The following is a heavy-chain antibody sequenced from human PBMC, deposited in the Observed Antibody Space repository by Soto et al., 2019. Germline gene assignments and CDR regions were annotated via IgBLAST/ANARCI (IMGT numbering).Heavy chain of an antibody. J-gene: IGHJ5*02. CDR1: GGTFSSYA. CDR3: AIGTMVRGVISWFDP. Sequence: SVKVSCKASGGTFSSYAISWVRQAPGQGLEWMGGIIPIFGTANYAQKFQGRVTITADESTSTAYMELSSLRSEDAAVYYCAIGTMVRGVISWFDPWGQGTLVTVSS. D-gene: IGHD3-10*01. CDR2: IIPIFGTA. V-gene: IGHV1-69*13.